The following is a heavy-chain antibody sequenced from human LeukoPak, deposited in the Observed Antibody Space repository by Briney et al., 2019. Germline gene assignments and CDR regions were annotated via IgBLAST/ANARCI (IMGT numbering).Heavy chain of an antibody. D-gene: IGHD3-22*01. V-gene: IGHV1-69*04. CDR1: GGTFSSYA. J-gene: IGHJ4*02. CDR2: IIPIFGIA. CDR3: ARGKYLFDSSAPGVDY. Sequence: ASVKVSCKASGGTFSSYAISWVRQAPGQGLEWMGRIIPIFGIANYAQKFQGRVTITADKSTSTAYMELSSLRSEDTAVYYCARGKYLFDSSAPGVDYWGQGTLVTVSS.